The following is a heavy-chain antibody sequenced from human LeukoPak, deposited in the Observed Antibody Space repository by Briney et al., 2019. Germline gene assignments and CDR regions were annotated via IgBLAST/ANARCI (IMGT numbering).Heavy chain of an antibody. J-gene: IGHJ3*02. CDR3: ARDRDPRAFDI. Sequence: PGVPLRLSCATSGFTFTDYYMSWIRQAPGKGLEWVSYISVSGTTMYYADSVKGRFTLSRDNAKNSLYLQMNSLRAEDTAVYYCARDRDPRAFDIWGQGTMVTVSS. CDR1: GFTFTDYY. CDR2: ISVSGTTM. V-gene: IGHV3-11*01.